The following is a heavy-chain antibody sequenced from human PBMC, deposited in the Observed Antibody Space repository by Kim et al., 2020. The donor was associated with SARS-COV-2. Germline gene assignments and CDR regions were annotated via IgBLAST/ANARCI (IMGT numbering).Heavy chain of an antibody. D-gene: IGHD4-17*01. Sequence: GGFLRLSCAASGFTFSNAWMSWVRQAPGKGLEWVGRIKSKTDGGTTDYAAPVKGRFTISRDDSKNTLYLQMNSLKTEDTAVYYCTTDMSVTHLPMFDYWGQGTLVTVSS. V-gene: IGHV3-15*01. J-gene: IGHJ4*02. CDR3: TTDMSVTHLPMFDY. CDR1: GFTFSNAW. CDR2: IKSKTDGGTT.